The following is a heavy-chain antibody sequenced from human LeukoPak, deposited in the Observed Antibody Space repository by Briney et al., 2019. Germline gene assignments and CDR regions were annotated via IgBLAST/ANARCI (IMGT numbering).Heavy chain of an antibody. CDR2: ISSSSDYM. Sequence: GGSLRLSCAVSGFTFSSCSANWVRQAPGKGLEWVSSISSSSDYMRYADSVKGRFTISRDNAKNSLYLQMNSLRAEDTAVYYCASSWTDAFDIWGQGTMVTVSS. D-gene: IGHD6-13*01. CDR1: GFTFSSCS. J-gene: IGHJ3*02. CDR3: ASSWTDAFDI. V-gene: IGHV3-21*01.